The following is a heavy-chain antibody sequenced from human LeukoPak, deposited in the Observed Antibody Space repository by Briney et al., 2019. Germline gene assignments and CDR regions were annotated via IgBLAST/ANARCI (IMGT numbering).Heavy chain of an antibody. CDR2: ISGSGGST. Sequence: AGGSLRLSCAASGFTFSSYAMSWVRQAPGKGLEWVSAISGSGGSTYYADSVKGRFTISRDNSKNTLYLQMNSLRAEDTAVYYCARVGRSLGREFDYWGQGTLVTVSS. CDR1: GFTFSSYA. D-gene: IGHD6-6*01. V-gene: IGHV3-23*01. CDR3: ARVGRSLGREFDY. J-gene: IGHJ4*02.